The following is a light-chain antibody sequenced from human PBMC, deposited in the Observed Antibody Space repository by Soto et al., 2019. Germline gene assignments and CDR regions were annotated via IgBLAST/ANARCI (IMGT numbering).Light chain of an antibody. V-gene: IGLV2-14*01. CDR2: DVS. Sequence: QSVLTQPASVSGSPGQSITISCTGTSSDVGGYNYVSWYQQHPGKAPKLMIYDVSNRPSGVSNRFSGSKSGNTASLTISGLQAEDEADYYCSSYTSSSTLYVSGTGTKATVL. CDR3: SSYTSSSTLYV. CDR1: SSDVGGYNY. J-gene: IGLJ1*01.